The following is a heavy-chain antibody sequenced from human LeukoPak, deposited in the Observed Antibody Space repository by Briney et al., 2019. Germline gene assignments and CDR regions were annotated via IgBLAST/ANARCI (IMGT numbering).Heavy chain of an antibody. CDR3: AKAVFYDSSGYSAYYFDY. D-gene: IGHD3-22*01. J-gene: IGHJ4*02. V-gene: IGHV3-43D*03. CDR1: GFTFDDYA. CDR2: ISWDGGST. Sequence: GGSLRLSCAASGFTFDDYAMHWVRQAPGKGLEWVSLISWDGGSTYYADSVKGRYTISRDNSKNSLYLQMNSLRAEDTALYYCAKAVFYDSSGYSAYYFDYWGQGTLVTVSS.